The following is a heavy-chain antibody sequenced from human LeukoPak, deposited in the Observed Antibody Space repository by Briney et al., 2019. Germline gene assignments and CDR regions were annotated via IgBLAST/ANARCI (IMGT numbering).Heavy chain of an antibody. CDR3: ARDFWNEPSKYFDY. CDR1: GFTFGSYG. J-gene: IGHJ4*02. Sequence: GMSLRLSCSASGFTFGSYGMHWVRQAPGKGLEWVALIWYHGNDVDYADSVKGRFTISRDNFKNTLYLQMNSVRAEDTAVYFCARDFWNEPSKYFDYWGQGTLVTVSS. V-gene: IGHV3-33*01. CDR2: IWYHGNDV. D-gene: IGHD3-3*01.